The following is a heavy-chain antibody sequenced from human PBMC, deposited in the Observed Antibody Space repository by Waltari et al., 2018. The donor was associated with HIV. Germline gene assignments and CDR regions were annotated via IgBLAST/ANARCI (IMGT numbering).Heavy chain of an antibody. J-gene: IGHJ4*02. CDR1: GDSVSSNSAA. CDR2: TYYRSKLYN. CDR3: AREMPGRLAVAARAFDY. V-gene: IGHV6-1*01. D-gene: IGHD6-19*01. Sequence: QVQLQQSGPGLVNPSQTLSLTCAISGDSVSSNSAAWNWIRQSPSGGLEWLGRTYYRSKLYNDYAISVKSRITINPDTSKNQFSLQLNSVTPEDTALYYCAREMPGRLAVAARAFDYWGQGTLVTVSS.